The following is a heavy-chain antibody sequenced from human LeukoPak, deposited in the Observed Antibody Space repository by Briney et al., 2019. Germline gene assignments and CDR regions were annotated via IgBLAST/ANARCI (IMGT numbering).Heavy chain of an antibody. CDR3: AKYSRGYDTAYLDS. CDR1: GFSFGGFA. CDR2: ISGSGGST. V-gene: IGHV3-23*01. D-gene: IGHD3-10*01. Sequence: GGSLRLSCEASGFSFGGFAMSWVRQAPGKGPEWVSIISGSGGSTFYADSVRGRFIMSRDNAKNTVYLEMNSLRAEDTAVFYCAKYSRGYDTAYLDSWGLGALVTVSS. J-gene: IGHJ4*02.